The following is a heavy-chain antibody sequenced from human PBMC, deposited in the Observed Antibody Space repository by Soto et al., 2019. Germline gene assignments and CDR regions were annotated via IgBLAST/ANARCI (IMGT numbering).Heavy chain of an antibody. D-gene: IGHD6-13*01. CDR2: IYYSGST. CDR3: ARDLDSSPDEYYFDY. CDR1: GGSVSSGSYY. J-gene: IGHJ4*02. Sequence: SQTLSLTCTVSGGSVSSGSYYWSWIRQPPGKGLEWVGYIYYSGSTNYNPSLKSRVTLSVDTSKNQFSLKLSSVTAADTAVYYCARDLDSSPDEYYFDYWGQGTLVTVSS. V-gene: IGHV4-61*01.